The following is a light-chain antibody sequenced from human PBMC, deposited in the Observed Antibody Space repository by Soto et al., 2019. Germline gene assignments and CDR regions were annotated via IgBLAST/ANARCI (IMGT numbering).Light chain of an antibody. CDR1: ITDIGAYNY. V-gene: IGLV2-14*01. Sequence: QSVLTQPASVSGSLGQSITISCTGTITDIGAYNYVSWYQQHPGKAPKLLIYGVSSRPSGVSNRFSGSKSGNAAYLTISGLQADDEAEYYCSSYTSSITPYVFGTGTKVTVL. CDR3: SSYTSSITPYV. J-gene: IGLJ1*01. CDR2: GVS.